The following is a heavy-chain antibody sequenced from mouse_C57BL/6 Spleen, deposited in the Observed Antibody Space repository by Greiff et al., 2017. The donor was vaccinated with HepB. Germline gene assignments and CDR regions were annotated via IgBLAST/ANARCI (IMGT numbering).Heavy chain of an antibody. CDR1: GYSITSGYY. CDR2: ISYDGSN. Sequence: ESGPGLVKPSQSLSLTCSVTGYSITSGYYWNWIRQFPGNKLEWMGYISYDGSNNYNPSLKNRISITRDTSKNQFFLKLNSVTTEDTATYYCARSNWDDAYWGQGTLVTVSA. CDR3: ARSNWDDAY. V-gene: IGHV3-6*01. D-gene: IGHD4-1*01. J-gene: IGHJ3*01.